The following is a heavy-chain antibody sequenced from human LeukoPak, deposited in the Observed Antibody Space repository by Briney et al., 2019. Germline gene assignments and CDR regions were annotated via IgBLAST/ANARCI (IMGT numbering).Heavy chain of an antibody. Sequence: GGSLRLSCAASGFTFSSDWMSWVRQAPGKGLEWVANIKQDGSEKNYVDSVKGRFTISRDNAKNSLDLQMNSLRGEDTAVYYCARAGGYASSWAYWGQGTLDTVSS. V-gene: IGHV3-7*01. CDR3: ARAGGYASSWAY. J-gene: IGHJ4*02. D-gene: IGHD5-12*01. CDR1: GFTFSSDW. CDR2: IKQDGSEK.